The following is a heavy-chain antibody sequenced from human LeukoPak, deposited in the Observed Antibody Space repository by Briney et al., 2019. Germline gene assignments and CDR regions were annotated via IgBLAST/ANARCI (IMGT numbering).Heavy chain of an antibody. CDR3: ARATRDFWSGYPDDYYYYYYMDV. V-gene: IGHV4-61*01. CDR2: IYYSGST. CDR1: GYSISSGYY. D-gene: IGHD3-3*01. Sequence: SETLSLTCAVSGYSISSGYYWGWIRQPPGKGLEWIGYIYYSGSTNYNPSLKSRVTISVDTSKNQFSLKLSSVTAADTAVYYCARATRDFWSGYPDDYYYYYYMDVWGKGTTVTVSS. J-gene: IGHJ6*03.